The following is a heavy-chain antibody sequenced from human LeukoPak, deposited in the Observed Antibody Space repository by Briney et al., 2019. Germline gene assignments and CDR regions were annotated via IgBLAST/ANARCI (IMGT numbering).Heavy chain of an antibody. D-gene: IGHD2-21*01. V-gene: IGHV3-7*01. Sequence: GGSLRLSRAASGFNFGVYWMSWVRQAPGKGLEWVATMSQDGHYVYYVDSVKGRFYISRDNARNSLYLQMDSLRAEDTAVYYCAREYYSSFDFWGQGALVTVSS. CDR3: AREYYSSFDF. J-gene: IGHJ4*02. CDR2: MSQDGHYV. CDR1: GFNFGVYW.